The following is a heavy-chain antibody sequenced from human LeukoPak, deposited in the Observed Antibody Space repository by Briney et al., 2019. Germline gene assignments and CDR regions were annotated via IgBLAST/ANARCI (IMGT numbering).Heavy chain of an antibody. CDR1: GFTFSSHT. V-gene: IGHV3-21*01. CDR2: ISTSSSYI. Sequence: KTGGSLRLSCAASGFTFSSHTMSWVRQAPGKGLEWVSSISTSSSYIYYADSVKGRLTISRDNAKNSLYLQMNSLRAEDTAVYYCANVFGHRSFDYWGQGTLVTVSS. D-gene: IGHD2-21*01. J-gene: IGHJ4*02. CDR3: ANVFGHRSFDY.